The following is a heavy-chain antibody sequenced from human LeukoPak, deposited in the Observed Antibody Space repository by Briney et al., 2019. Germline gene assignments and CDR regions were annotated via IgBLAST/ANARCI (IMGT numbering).Heavy chain of an antibody. D-gene: IGHD3-16*01. CDR1: GFTVSDNY. Sequence: GGSLRLSCAAAGFTVSDNYMSWIRQAPGKGLEWVSVIYSDGRAYYSDSVKGRLTVSRDISKNTVYLQMNSLRAEDTAVYYCAKTYVWYYFDYWGQGILVTVSS. CDR3: AKTYVWYYFDY. J-gene: IGHJ4*02. CDR2: IYSDGRA. V-gene: IGHV3-53*01.